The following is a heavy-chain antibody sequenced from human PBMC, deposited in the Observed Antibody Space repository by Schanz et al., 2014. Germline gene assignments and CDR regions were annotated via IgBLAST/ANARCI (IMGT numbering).Heavy chain of an antibody. CDR3: VRQLLWFGESGVDT. Sequence: QLQLQESGPGLVKPSETLSLTCTVSGGSIRRSTYYWGWIRQPPGKGLEWVASIYNSGSAYYGPSLKSRVPIPVEPPKNQFSLGLNSVTASDTAVYYCVRQLLWFGESGVDTWGQGTLVVVSS. V-gene: IGHV4-39*01. CDR1: GGSIRRSTYY. D-gene: IGHD3-10*01. CDR2: IYNSGSA. J-gene: IGHJ5*02.